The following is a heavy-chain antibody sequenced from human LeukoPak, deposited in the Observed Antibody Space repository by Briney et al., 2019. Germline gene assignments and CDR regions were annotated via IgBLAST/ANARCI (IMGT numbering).Heavy chain of an antibody. V-gene: IGHV3-64*01. D-gene: IGHD1-26*01. Sequence: GGSLRLSCAASGFTFSSYAMHWVRQAPGKGLEYVSAISSNGGSTYYANSVKGRFTISRDNSKNTLYLQMGSLRAEDVAVYYCAREPEWGATDYWGQGTLVTVSS. CDR3: AREPEWGATDY. J-gene: IGHJ4*02. CDR1: GFTFSSYA. CDR2: ISSNGGST.